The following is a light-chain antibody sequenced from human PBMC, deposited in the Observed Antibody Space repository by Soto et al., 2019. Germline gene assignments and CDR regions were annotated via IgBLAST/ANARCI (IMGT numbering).Light chain of an antibody. J-gene: IGKJ5*01. V-gene: IGKV1-39*01. CDR1: QDIINY. CDR2: DAS. CDR3: QQSYSSPIT. Sequence: DIQMTQSPSSLSASVGDRVTITCQASQDIINYLNWYQQKLGKAPKLLIYDASNLETGVPSRFSGSKSGTDFTLTISSLQPEDFATYYCQQSYSSPITFGQGTRL.